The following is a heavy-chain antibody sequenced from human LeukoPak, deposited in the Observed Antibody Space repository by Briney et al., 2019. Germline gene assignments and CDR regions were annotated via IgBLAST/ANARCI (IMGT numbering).Heavy chain of an antibody. CDR3: AIAKYSSGWYGAFDI. D-gene: IGHD6-19*01. CDR2: FDPEDGET. J-gene: IGHJ3*02. V-gene: IGHV1-24*01. Sequence: ASVKVSCKVSGYTLTELSMHWVRQAPGKGLEWMGGFDPEDGETIYAQKFQGRVTMTEDTSTDTAHMELSSLRSEDTAVYYCAIAKYSSGWYGAFDIWGQGTMITVSS. CDR1: GYTLTELS.